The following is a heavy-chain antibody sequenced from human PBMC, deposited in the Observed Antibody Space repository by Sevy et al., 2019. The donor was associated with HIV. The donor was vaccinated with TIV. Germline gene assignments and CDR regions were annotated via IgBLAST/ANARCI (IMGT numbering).Heavy chain of an antibody. D-gene: IGHD3-16*01. J-gene: IGHJ4*02. CDR3: AGGDTTMITDLDY. CDR1: GLTLTTTG. CDR2: VTSDGTT. Sequence: GESLKISCAASGLTLTTTGMNWVRQAPGKGLEWVAGVTSDGTTYYADSVRDRFTVSRDNSKNTLYLQLNSLRADDTAVFYCAGGDTTMITDLDYWGQGTLVTVSS. V-gene: IGHV3-23*01.